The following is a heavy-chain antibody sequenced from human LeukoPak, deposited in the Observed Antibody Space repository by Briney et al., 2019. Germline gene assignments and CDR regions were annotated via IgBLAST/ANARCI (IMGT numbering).Heavy chain of an antibody. V-gene: IGHV4-39*07. CDR3: ARSPGNVLMRWLRKNDAFDI. D-gene: IGHD5-24*01. J-gene: IGHJ3*02. CDR2: INHSGST. Sequence: PSETLSLTCTVSGGSISSSSYYWSWIRQPPGKGLEWIGEINHSGSTNYNPSLKSRVTISVDTSKNQFSLKLSSVTAADTAVYYCARSPGNVLMRWLRKNDAFDIWGQGTMVTVSS. CDR1: GGSISSSSYY.